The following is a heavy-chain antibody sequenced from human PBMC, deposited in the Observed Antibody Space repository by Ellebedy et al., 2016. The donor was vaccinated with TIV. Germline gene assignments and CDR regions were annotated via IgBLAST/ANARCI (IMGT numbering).Heavy chain of an antibody. CDR3: ARGAYPGSKYYFDY. D-gene: IGHD5-24*01. Sequence: ASVKVSCKASGYTFTSYYIHWVRQATGQGLEWMGWMNPNSGNTGYAQKFQGRVTMTRDTSISTAYMELSSLRSEDTAVYYCARGAYPGSKYYFDYWGQGTLVTVSS. J-gene: IGHJ4*02. V-gene: IGHV1-8*02. CDR2: MNPNSGNT. CDR1: GYTFTSYY.